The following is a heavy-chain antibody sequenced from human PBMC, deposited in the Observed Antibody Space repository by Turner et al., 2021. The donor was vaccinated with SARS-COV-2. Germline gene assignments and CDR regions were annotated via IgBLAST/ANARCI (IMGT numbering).Heavy chain of an antibody. D-gene: IGHD3-22*01. CDR3: AKADRVMIVVVITLFDY. J-gene: IGHJ4*02. Sequence: VQLVESGGGVVQPGRSLRLSCAASGFTFSSYAMHWVRQAPGKGLEWVAVISYDGSNKYYADSVKGRFTISRDNSKNTLYLQMNSLRAEDTAVYYCAKADRVMIVVVITLFDYWGQGTLVTVSS. CDR2: ISYDGSNK. V-gene: IGHV3-30-3*01. CDR1: GFTFSSYA.